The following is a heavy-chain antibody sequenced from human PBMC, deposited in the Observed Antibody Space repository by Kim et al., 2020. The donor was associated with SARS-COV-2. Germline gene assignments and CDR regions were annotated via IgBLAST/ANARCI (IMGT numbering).Heavy chain of an antibody. D-gene: IGHD3-16*01. J-gene: IGHJ6*02. CDR1: GGSITRGNYY. CDR3: ARGPYDNSWGGLVLDGMDA. CDR2: IYYSGLT. V-gene: IGHV4-31*03. Sequence: SETLSLTCTVSGGSITRGNYYWIWIRQHPGKGLEWIGYIYYSGLTYYNPSVRSRLTISLDPSKNQFSLNLDSATAADTALYYCARGPYDNSWGGLVLDGMDAWGQGTTVTVSS.